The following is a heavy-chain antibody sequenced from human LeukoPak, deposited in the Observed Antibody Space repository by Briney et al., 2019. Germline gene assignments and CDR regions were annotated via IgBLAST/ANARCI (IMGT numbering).Heavy chain of an antibody. Sequence: SETLSLTCTVSGGSITSSYWSWIRQSPGKGLEWIGYIHYTGSTNYNPSLKSRVTMLIDASKNQFSLKLSSVTAADTAVYYCARGRYSAGDNWFDPWGQGTLVTVSS. CDR1: GGSITSSY. D-gene: IGHD3-9*01. CDR3: ARGRYSAGDNWFDP. CDR2: IHYTGST. J-gene: IGHJ5*02. V-gene: IGHV4-59*01.